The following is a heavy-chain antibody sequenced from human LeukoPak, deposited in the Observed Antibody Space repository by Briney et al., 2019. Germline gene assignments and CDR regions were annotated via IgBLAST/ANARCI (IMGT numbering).Heavy chain of an antibody. V-gene: IGHV3-23*01. CDR1: GFTFSSYA. Sequence: GGSLRLSCAASGFTFSSYAMSWVRQAPGKGLEWVSAISGSGGSTYYADSVKGRFTISRDNSKNTLYLQMNSLRAEDTAVYYCAKVVGKPVAGTPSIYYFDYWGQGTLVTVSS. D-gene: IGHD6-19*01. J-gene: IGHJ4*02. CDR3: AKVVGKPVAGTPSIYYFDY. CDR2: ISGSGGST.